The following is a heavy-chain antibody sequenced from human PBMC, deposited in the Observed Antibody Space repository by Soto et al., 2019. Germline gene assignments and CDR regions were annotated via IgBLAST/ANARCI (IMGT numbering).Heavy chain of an antibody. Sequence: QVQLVQSGAEVKKPGSSVKVSCKVSGDTFSNYVISWVRQAPGQGLEWMGRTIPVLGVTSYAQKFQGRVTIVADESTSTVYMDLASLRPEDTAVYYCASIVVTTRDYQFHDGVDVWGQGTGVTVSS. CDR2: TIPVLGVT. J-gene: IGHJ6*02. D-gene: IGHD2-21*01. V-gene: IGHV1-69*04. CDR1: GDTFSNYV. CDR3: ASIVVTTRDYQFHDGVDV.